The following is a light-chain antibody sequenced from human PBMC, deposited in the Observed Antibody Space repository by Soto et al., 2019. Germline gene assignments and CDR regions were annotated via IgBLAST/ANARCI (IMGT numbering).Light chain of an antibody. CDR1: SNNVGGYNY. Sequence: QSALTQPPSASGSPGQSVTISCTGTSNNVGGYNYVSWYQHHPGKAPKLIIYEVTKRPSGVPDRFSGSKSANTASLTVSGPQAEDEADYYCSSYAGSDTKVFGTGTKVTVL. CDR2: EVT. J-gene: IGLJ1*01. V-gene: IGLV2-8*01. CDR3: SSYAGSDTKV.